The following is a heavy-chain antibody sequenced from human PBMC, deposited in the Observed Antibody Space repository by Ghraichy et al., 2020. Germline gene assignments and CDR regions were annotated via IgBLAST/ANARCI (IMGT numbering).Heavy chain of an antibody. Sequence: GSLRLSCTVFGGSISSSSYYWGWIRQPPGKGLEWIGTIYYSGSSYYNASLKSRVTISIDTSRNQFSLKLSSVTAADTAVYYCTSRPGRRGPFDIWGQGTVVTVSS. CDR3: TSRPGRRGPFDI. V-gene: IGHV4-39*07. CDR1: GGSISSSSYY. J-gene: IGHJ3*02. CDR2: IYYSGSS.